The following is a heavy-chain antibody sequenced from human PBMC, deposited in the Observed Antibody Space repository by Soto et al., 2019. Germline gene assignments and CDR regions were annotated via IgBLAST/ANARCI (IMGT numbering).Heavy chain of an antibody. CDR3: AHSTDYYYGSGEPTWQGNWFDP. V-gene: IGHV2-5*02. Sequence: PKPGNPTRTVTLTCTVPGFSHTRRAEGVGWIRQPSGKALEWLALIYWDDDKRYSPSLKSRLTITRDISKNQVVLTMTNMDPVDTATYYCAHSTDYYYGSGEPTWQGNWFDPWGQGTLVTVSS. CDR2: IYWDDDK. CDR1: GFSHTRRAEG. D-gene: IGHD3-10*01. J-gene: IGHJ5*02.